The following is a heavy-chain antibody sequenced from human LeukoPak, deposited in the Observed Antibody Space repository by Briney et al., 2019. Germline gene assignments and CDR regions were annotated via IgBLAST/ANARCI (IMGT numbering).Heavy chain of an antibody. J-gene: IGHJ4*02. Sequence: GSVKVSCKASGYTFTSYGISWVRQAPGQGLEWMGWISAYNGNTNYAQKLQGRVTMTTDTSTSTAYMELRSLRSDDTAVYYCARDRVPYYYDSSGSTFDYWGQGTLVTVSS. CDR1: GYTFTSYG. V-gene: IGHV1-18*01. D-gene: IGHD3-22*01. CDR2: ISAYNGNT. CDR3: ARDRVPYYYDSSGSTFDY.